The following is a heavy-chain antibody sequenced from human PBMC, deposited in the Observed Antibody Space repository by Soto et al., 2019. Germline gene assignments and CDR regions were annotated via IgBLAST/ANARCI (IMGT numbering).Heavy chain of an antibody. CDR2: ISAYNGNT. D-gene: IGHD2-15*01. CDR3: ARGYCSGGSCYGPGDV. CDR1: GYTFTSYG. V-gene: IGHV1-18*04. J-gene: IGHJ6*02. Sequence: ASVKVSCKASGYTFTSYGISWVRQAPGQGLEWMGWISAYNGNTNYAQKLQGRVTMTTDTSTSTAYMELRSLRSDDTAVYYCARGYCSGGSCYGPGDVWGQGTTVTVSS.